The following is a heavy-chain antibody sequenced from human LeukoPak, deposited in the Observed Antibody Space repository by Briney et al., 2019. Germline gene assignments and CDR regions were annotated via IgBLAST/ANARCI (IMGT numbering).Heavy chain of an antibody. Sequence: SETLSLTCTVSGGSLSRYYWSWLWQPPGKGLGRSGHIYYSGSTNYNTSLTSRATISVDTSKKQFSLKLSSVTAADTAVYYCARVKVIDAFDIWGQGTLVTVSS. CDR2: IYYSGST. J-gene: IGHJ3*02. CDR3: ARVKVIDAFDI. CDR1: GGSLSRYY. V-gene: IGHV4-59*01.